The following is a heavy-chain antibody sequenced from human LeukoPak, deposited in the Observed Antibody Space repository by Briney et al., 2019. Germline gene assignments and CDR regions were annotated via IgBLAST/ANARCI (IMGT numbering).Heavy chain of an antibody. V-gene: IGHV1-69*05. Sequence: SVKVSCKASGYTFTSYGISWVRQAPGQGLEWMGRIIPIFGTANYAQKFQGRVTITTDESTSTAYMELSSLRSEDTAVYYCASGGSGSYYNEPVDYWGQGTLVTVSS. J-gene: IGHJ4*02. CDR2: IIPIFGTA. CDR1: GYTFTSYG. CDR3: ASGGSGSYYNEPVDY. D-gene: IGHD3-10*01.